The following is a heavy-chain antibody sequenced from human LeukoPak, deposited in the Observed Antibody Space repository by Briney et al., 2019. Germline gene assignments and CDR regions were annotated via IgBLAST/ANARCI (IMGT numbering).Heavy chain of an antibody. Sequence: ASVKVSCKASGYTFTGYYLHWVRQAPVQGLEWMGWINPNSGGTNYAQKFQGRVTMTRDTSISTAYMELSRLRSDDTAVYYCARGRSITLLRGVAMSDGFDIWGQGAMVAVSS. CDR3: ARGRSITLLRGVAMSDGFDI. V-gene: IGHV1-2*02. CDR1: GYTFTGYY. D-gene: IGHD3-10*01. CDR2: INPNSGGT. J-gene: IGHJ3*02.